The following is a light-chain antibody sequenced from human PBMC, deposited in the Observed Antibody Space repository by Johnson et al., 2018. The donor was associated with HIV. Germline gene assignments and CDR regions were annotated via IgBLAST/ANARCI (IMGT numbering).Light chain of an antibody. V-gene: IGLV1-51*01. CDR3: GTWDSSLSAYV. CDR2: DNN. J-gene: IGLJ1*01. Sequence: HSVLTQPPSVSAAPGQKVTVSCSGSSSNIGNNYVSWYQQLPGTAPKLLIYDNNKRPSGIPDRFSGSKSGTSATLGITGLQTGDEAHYYCGTWDSSLSAYVFGTVTKLTAL. CDR1: SSNIGNNY.